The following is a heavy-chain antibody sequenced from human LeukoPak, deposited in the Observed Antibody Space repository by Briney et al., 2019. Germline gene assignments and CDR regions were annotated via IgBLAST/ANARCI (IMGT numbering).Heavy chain of an antibody. Sequence: SETLSLTCAVYGGSFSGYYWSLIRQPPGTGLEWIGEINHSGSTNYNPSLKSRVTISVDTSKNQFSLKLSSVTAADTAVYYCARRIYCSGGSCYEADYWGQGTLVTVSS. CDR3: ARRIYCSGGSCYEADY. V-gene: IGHV4-34*01. J-gene: IGHJ4*02. CDR2: INHSGST. CDR1: GGSFSGYY. D-gene: IGHD2-15*01.